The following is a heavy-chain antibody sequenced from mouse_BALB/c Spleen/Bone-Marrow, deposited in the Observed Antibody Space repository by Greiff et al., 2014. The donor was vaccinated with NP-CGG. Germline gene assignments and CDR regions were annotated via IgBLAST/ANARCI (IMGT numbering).Heavy chain of an antibody. CDR3: ARGGGAYGNIRRGYAMDY. V-gene: IGHV5-17*02. D-gene: IGHD2-1*01. CDR2: ISSGSSTI. CDR1: GFTFSSFG. J-gene: IGHJ4*01. Sequence: EVMLVESGGGLVQPGGSRKLSCAASGFTFSSFGMHWVRQAPEKGLEWVAYISSGSSTIYYAATVKGRFTISRDNPKNTLFLQMTSLRSEDPAMYNCARGGGAYGNIRRGYAMDYWGQGTSVTVSS.